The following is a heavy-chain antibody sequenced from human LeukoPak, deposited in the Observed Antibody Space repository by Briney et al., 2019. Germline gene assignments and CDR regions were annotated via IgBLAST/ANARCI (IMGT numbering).Heavy chain of an antibody. CDR2: ISGSGGST. Sequence: GGSLRLSCAASGFTFSSYAMSWVRQAPGKGLEGVSAISGSGGSTYYAVSVKGRFTISRDNSKNTLYLQMNSLRAEDTAVYYCAKVFRWTDDDYWGQGTLVTVSS. CDR3: AKVFRWTDDDY. CDR1: GFTFSSYA. J-gene: IGHJ4*02. V-gene: IGHV3-23*01. D-gene: IGHD2-15*01.